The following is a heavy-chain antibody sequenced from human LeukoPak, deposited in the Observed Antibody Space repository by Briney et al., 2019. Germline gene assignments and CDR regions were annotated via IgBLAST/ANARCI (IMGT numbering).Heavy chain of an antibody. CDR2: IYHSGST. D-gene: IGHD6-19*01. CDR1: GYSISSGYY. CDR3: ATKLMAGYSSGWYDYYYMDV. V-gene: IGHV4-38-2*01. Sequence: SQTLSLTCAVSGYSISSGYYWGWIRQPPGKGREWIGSIYHSGSTYYNPSLKSRVTISVDTSKNQFSLKLSSVTAADTAVYYCATKLMAGYSSGWYDYYYMDVWGKGTTVTVSS. J-gene: IGHJ6*03.